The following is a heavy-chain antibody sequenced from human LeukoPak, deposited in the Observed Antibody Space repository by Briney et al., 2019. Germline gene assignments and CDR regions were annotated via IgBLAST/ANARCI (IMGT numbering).Heavy chain of an antibody. D-gene: IGHD2-2*01. Sequence: PGGSLRLSCAASGFTFSSYAMSWVRQAPGKGLEWVSAISGSGGSTYYADSVKGRFTISRDSSKNTLYLQMNSLRAEDTAVYYCAKAVPRYCSSTSCYFDYWGQGTLVTVSS. V-gene: IGHV3-23*01. CDR3: AKAVPRYCSSTSCYFDY. CDR2: ISGSGGST. CDR1: GFTFSSYA. J-gene: IGHJ4*02.